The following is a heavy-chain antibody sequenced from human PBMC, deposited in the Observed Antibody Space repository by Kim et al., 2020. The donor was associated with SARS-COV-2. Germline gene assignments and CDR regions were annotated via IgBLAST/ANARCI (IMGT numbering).Heavy chain of an antibody. J-gene: IGHJ4*02. Sequence: GGSLRLSCAASGFTFSGYSMTWVRQAPGKGLEWVSAISPSGDLTYYADSVKGRFTISRDNSKNTLYLHMDSVRAEDTALYYCAKAKGVTTRNFDYWGQGTLVTVSS. D-gene: IGHD4-17*01. CDR3: AKAKGVTTRNFDY. CDR2: ISPSGDLT. CDR1: GFTFSGYS. V-gene: IGHV3-23*01.